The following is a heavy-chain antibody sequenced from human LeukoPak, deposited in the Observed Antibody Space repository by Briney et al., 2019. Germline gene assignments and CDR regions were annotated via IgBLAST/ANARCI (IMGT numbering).Heavy chain of an antibody. D-gene: IGHD5-24*01. J-gene: IGHJ4*02. Sequence: QPGGSLRLSCAASGFTFSSYAMHWVRQAPGKGLEWVAVISYDGSNKYYADFVKGRFTISRDNSKNTLYLQMNSLRAEDTAVYYCARKTATIGAYWGQGTLVTVSS. CDR3: ARKTATIGAY. CDR2: ISYDGSNK. V-gene: IGHV3-30-3*01. CDR1: GFTFSSYA.